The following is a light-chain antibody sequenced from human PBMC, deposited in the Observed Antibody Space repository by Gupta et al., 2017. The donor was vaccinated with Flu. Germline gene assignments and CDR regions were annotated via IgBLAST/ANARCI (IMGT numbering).Light chain of an antibody. CDR3: QQSDSTPPLT. CDR1: QSISSY. J-gene: IGKJ4*01. Sequence: DIQMTQSPSSLSASVGDRVTITCRASQSISSYLNWYQQKPGKAPKLLIYAASSLQSGVPSRFRGSGSGTDFTLTISSLQPEDFATYYCQQSDSTPPLTFGGGTKVEIK. CDR2: AAS. V-gene: IGKV1-39*01.